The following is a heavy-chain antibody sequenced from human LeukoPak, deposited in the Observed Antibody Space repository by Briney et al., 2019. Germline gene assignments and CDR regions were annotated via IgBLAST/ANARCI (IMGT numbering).Heavy chain of an antibody. CDR1: GPSVSSGSYF. CDR3: ARERLASIIEAGGFDY. D-gene: IGHD6-13*01. Sequence: SETLSLTCNVSGPSVSSGSYFWTWIRQPAGRGLEWIGRVYASGTTNYNPSLSDRVTISLDTSKSQFSLQLTSVTAADTAVYYCARERLASIIEAGGFDYWGQGTLVTVSS. CDR2: VYASGTT. V-gene: IGHV4-61*02. J-gene: IGHJ4*02.